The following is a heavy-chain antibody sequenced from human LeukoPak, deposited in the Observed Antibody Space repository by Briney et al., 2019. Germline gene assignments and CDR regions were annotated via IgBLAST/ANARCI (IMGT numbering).Heavy chain of an antibody. D-gene: IGHD4-23*01. Sequence: GGSLRLSCAASGFTFSSYAMHWVRQAPGKGLEWVAVISYDGSNKYYADSVKGRFTISRDNSKNTLYLQMNSLRVDDTAVYYCAKDSPVATYWGQGTLVTVSS. CDR1: GFTFSSYA. CDR2: ISYDGSNK. CDR3: AKDSPVATY. V-gene: IGHV3-30-3*01. J-gene: IGHJ4*02.